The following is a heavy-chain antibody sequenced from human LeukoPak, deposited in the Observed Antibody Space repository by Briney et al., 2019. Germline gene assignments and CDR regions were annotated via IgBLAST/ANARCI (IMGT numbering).Heavy chain of an antibody. D-gene: IGHD5-24*01. CDR2: ISYEGSNK. J-gene: IGHJ4*02. CDR3: ARGMATTPYDY. V-gene: IGHV3-30-3*01. CDR1: GFTFSIYA. Sequence: GGSLRLSCAASGFTFSIYAMLCVRQAPDKGLEWVAVISYEGSNKYYVDPVKGRFTISRDNSKNTLYLQMNSLRAEDTAVYYCARGMATTPYDYWGQGALVTVSS.